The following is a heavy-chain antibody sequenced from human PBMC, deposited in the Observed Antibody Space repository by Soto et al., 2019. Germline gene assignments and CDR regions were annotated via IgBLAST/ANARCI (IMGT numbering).Heavy chain of an antibody. D-gene: IGHD3-9*01. J-gene: IGHJ5*02. V-gene: IGHV3-11*01. CDR2: ISSSGSTI. Sequence: GGSLRLSCAASGFTFSDYYMSWIRQAPGKGLEWVSYISSSGSTIYYADSVKGRFTISRDNAKNSLYLQMNSLRAEDTAVYYCARVVVLYYDILTGAGWFDPWGQGTLVTVSS. CDR1: GFTFSDYY. CDR3: ARVVVLYYDILTGAGWFDP.